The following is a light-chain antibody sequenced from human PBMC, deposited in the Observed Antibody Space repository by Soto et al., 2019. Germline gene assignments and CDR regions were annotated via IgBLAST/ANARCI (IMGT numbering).Light chain of an antibody. Sequence: EIVLTQSPATLSLSPGERATLSCRASQSVSSYLAWYQQKPGQAPRLLIYDASNRATGIPARFSGSGSGTDFTLTISSLEPEDFAVYYCQQYGDTPVTFGQGTKVEL. V-gene: IGKV3-11*01. CDR1: QSVSSY. J-gene: IGKJ1*01. CDR2: DAS. CDR3: QQYGDTPVT.